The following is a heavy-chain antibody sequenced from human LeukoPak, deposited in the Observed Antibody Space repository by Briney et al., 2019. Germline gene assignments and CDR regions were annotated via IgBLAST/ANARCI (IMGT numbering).Heavy chain of an antibody. CDR1: GFTFSSYW. V-gene: IGHV3-7*01. CDR3: ARAISPRDYASSDY. D-gene: IGHD4-17*01. Sequence: GGSLRLSCAASGFTFSSYWMSWVRQAPGKGLEWVANIQQDGSEKYYVDSVKGRFTISRDNAKNSLFLQMNSLRAEDTAVYYCARAISPRDYASSDYWGQGTLVTVSS. J-gene: IGHJ4*02. CDR2: IQQDGSEK.